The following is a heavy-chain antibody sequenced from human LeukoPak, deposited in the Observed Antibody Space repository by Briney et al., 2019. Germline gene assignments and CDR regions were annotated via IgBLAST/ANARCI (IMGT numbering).Heavy chain of an antibody. Sequence: SETLSLTCTVSGGSISSSSYYWGWIRQLPGKGLEWIGCIYHTGTTYYNPSLKSRVTLSVDTSKNQFSLQLSSVTAADTAVYYCAADYSGNYHVEFDYWGQGTLVTVSS. CDR1: GGSISSSSYY. V-gene: IGHV4-39*07. CDR2: IYHTGTT. J-gene: IGHJ4*02. D-gene: IGHD1-26*01. CDR3: AADYSGNYHVEFDY.